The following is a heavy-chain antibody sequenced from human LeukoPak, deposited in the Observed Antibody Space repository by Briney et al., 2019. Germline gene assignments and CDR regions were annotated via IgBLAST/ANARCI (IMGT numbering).Heavy chain of an antibody. D-gene: IGHD3-22*01. CDR2: ISSSISYT. CDR3: ARDRGYYDSSYFDY. Sequence: GGSLRLSCAASGFTFSDYYMSWIRQAPGKGLEWVSYISSSISYTNYADSVKGRFTISRDNAKNSLYLQMNSLRAEDTAVYYCARDRGYYDSSYFDYWGQGTLVTVSS. J-gene: IGHJ4*02. CDR1: GFTFSDYY. V-gene: IGHV3-11*05.